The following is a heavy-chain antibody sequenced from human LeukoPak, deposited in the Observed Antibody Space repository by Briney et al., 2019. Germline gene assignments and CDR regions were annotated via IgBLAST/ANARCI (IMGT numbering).Heavy chain of an antibody. CDR1: GFTFDDYG. Sequence: GGSLRLSCAASGFTFDDYGMRLVRQAPGKGLEWVSGINWNGGSTGYADSVKGRFTISRDNAKNSLYLQMNSLRAEDTALYYCARYCSSTSCYLDWYFDYWGQGTLVTVSS. CDR2: INWNGGST. V-gene: IGHV3-20*04. J-gene: IGHJ4*02. D-gene: IGHD2-2*01. CDR3: ARYCSSTSCYLDWYFDY.